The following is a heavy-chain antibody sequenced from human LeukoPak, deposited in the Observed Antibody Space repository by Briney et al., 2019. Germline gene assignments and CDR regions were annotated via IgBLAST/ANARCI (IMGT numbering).Heavy chain of an antibody. V-gene: IGHV7-4-1*02. CDR1: GYTFTSYA. CDR3: AREGPPSDYPVVAATRRYFDL. J-gene: IGHJ2*01. D-gene: IGHD2-15*01. CDR2: INTNTGNP. Sequence: ASVKVSCKASGYTFTSYAMNWVRQAPGQGLEWMGWINTNTGNPTYAQGFTGRFVFSLDTSVSTVYLQISSLKAEDTAVYYCAREGPPSDYPVVAATRRYFDLWGRGTLVTVSS.